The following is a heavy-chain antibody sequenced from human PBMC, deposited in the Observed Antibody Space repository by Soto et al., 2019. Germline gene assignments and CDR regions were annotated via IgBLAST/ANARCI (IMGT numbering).Heavy chain of an antibody. CDR2: INAGNGNT. Sequence: QVQLVQSGAEVKKPGASVKVSCKASGYTFTSYAMHWVRQAPGQRLEWMGWINAGNGNTKYSQKFQGRVTITRDTSAGTAYLGVGRLGSEDTGVYFCARDLAFCRGWRWHPLHFDLLGPGTLGT. D-gene: IGHD2-15*01. J-gene: IGHJ4*02. V-gene: IGHV1-3*01. CDR1: GYTFTSYA. CDR3: ARDLAFCRGWRWHPLHFDL.